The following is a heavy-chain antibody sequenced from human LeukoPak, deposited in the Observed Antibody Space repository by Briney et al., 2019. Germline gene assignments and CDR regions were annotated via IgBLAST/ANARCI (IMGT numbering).Heavy chain of an antibody. V-gene: IGHV3-7*01. J-gene: IGHJ4*02. D-gene: IGHD1-26*01. CDR2: IKQDGSEK. CDR1: GFTSSSYW. CDR3: ASLVGSRIVGATYFDY. Sequence: GGSLRLSCAASGFTSSSYWMSWVRQAPGKGLEWVANIKQDGSEKYYVDSVKGRFTISRDNAKNSLYLQMNSLRAEDTAVYYCASLVGSRIVGATYFDYWGQGTLVTVSS.